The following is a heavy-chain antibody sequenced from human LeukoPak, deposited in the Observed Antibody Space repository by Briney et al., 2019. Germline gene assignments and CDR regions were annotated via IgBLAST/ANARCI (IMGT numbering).Heavy chain of an antibody. J-gene: IGHJ4*01. CDR1: GFTFTDYA. CDR2: ISSDGNTQ. D-gene: IGHD3-9*01. CDR3: VRDLTSGARFDF. V-gene: IGHV3-30*04. Sequence: GGSLSLSCAASGFTFTDYAFNWVRQTPGKGMEWVGIISSDGNTQSYADPLKGRFTISRDNFRDTVFLELTTLRPEDTGLYYCVRDLTSGARFDFWGPGTLVTVSS.